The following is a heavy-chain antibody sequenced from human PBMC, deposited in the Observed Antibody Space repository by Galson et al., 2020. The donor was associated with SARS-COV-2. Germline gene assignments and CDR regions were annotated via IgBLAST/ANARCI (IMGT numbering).Heavy chain of an antibody. CDR3: VRDWRYGSGSSEFVD. CDR1: GFTYSSYW. V-gene: IGHV3-74*03. J-gene: IGHJ4*02. CDR2: VNSDGSRT. D-gene: IGHD3-10*01. Sequence: GESLKISCAASGFTYSSYWMHWVRQAPGKGLVWVSCVNSDGSRTKYADSVKGRFTISRDNAKNTLSLRMNSLRAEDTAVYYCVRDWRYGSGSSEFVDWGQGTLVTVSS.